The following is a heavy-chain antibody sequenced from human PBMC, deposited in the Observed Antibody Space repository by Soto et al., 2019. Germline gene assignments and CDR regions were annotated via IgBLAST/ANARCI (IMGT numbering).Heavy chain of an antibody. V-gene: IGHV4-39*01. D-gene: IGHD3-10*01. Sequence: SETLSLTCTVSSGSISSTIYSWDWIRQPPGKGLEWIGSIFYSGSTYYNPSLKSRVTISVDTSKNQFSLKLSSVTAADTAVYYCARHVSRGSGSHTYFDYWGQGTLVTVSS. CDR1: SGSISSTIYS. J-gene: IGHJ4*02. CDR3: ARHVSRGSGSHTYFDY. CDR2: IFYSGST.